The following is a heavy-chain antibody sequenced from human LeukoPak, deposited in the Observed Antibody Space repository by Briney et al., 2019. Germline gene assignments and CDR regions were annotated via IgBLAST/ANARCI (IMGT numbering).Heavy chain of an antibody. Sequence: GGSLRLSCAASGFTFSSNAMSWVRQAPGKGLEWVSAISGSGGSTYYADSVKGRFTISRDNSKNTLYLQMNSLRAEDTAVYYCAREGYSSGSFDPWGQGTLVTVSS. J-gene: IGHJ5*02. CDR3: AREGYSSGSFDP. D-gene: IGHD6-19*01. CDR2: ISGSGGST. CDR1: GFTFSSNA. V-gene: IGHV3-23*01.